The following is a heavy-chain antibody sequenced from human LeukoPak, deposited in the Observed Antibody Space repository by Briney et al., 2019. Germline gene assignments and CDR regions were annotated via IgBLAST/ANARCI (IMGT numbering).Heavy chain of an antibody. CDR2: ISPSGTDI. J-gene: IGHJ4*02. Sequence: GGSLRLSCAVSGFTFTDTYMTWIRQAPGKGLESLSYISPSGTDISYADSVKGRFTIAMDNAKNSLYLQMNSLRAEDTAVYYCTRDPRRLDYWGQGTLVIVSS. CDR3: TRDPRRLDY. V-gene: IGHV3-11*01. CDR1: GFTFTDTY.